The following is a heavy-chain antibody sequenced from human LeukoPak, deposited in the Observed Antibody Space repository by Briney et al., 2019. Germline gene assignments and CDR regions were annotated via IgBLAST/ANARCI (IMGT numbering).Heavy chain of an antibody. Sequence: GGSLRLPCAASGFTFSTYWMTWVRQAPGKGLEWVANIKPDGSEKYYVDSVKGRFTISRDNAKNSLYLQMNSLTAEDTAVYYCARDRTRSAYWGQGTLVIVSS. V-gene: IGHV3-7*01. CDR3: ARDRTRSAY. J-gene: IGHJ4*02. D-gene: IGHD1-14*01. CDR2: IKPDGSEK. CDR1: GFTFSTYW.